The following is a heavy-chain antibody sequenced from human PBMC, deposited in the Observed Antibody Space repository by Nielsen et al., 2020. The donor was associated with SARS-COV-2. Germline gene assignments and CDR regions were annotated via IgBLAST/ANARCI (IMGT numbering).Heavy chain of an antibody. CDR1: GFTVSNNH. CDR3: ARDGPLGATGVDY. CDR2: INSDGSST. V-gene: IGHV3-74*01. Sequence: GESLKISCAASGFTVSNNHMNWVRQAPGKGLVWVSRINSDGSSTSYADSVKGRFTISRDNSKNTLYLQMNSLRAEDTAVYYCARDGPLGATGVDYWGQGTLVTVSS. J-gene: IGHJ4*02. D-gene: IGHD1-26*01.